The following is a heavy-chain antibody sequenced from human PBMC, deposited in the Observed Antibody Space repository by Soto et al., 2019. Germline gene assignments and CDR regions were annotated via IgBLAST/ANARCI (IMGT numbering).Heavy chain of an antibody. CDR3: AGDPYIAARQGLGWFDP. J-gene: IGHJ5*02. Sequence: SVKVSCKASGGTFSSYAISWVRQAPGQGLEWMGGIIPIFGTANYAQKFQGRVTITADESTSTAYMELSSLRSEDTAVYYCAGDPYIAARQGLGWFDPWGQGTLVTVSS. CDR1: GGTFSSYA. D-gene: IGHD6-6*01. V-gene: IGHV1-69*13. CDR2: IIPIFGTA.